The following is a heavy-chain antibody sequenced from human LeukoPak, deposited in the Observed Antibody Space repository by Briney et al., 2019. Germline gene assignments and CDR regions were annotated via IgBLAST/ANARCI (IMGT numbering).Heavy chain of an antibody. CDR3: ASFRVARDSDDDFDI. V-gene: IGHV6-1*01. D-gene: IGHD2-15*01. CDR1: GDSVSSNSAA. CDR2: TYYRSKWYN. J-gene: IGHJ3*02. Sequence: SQTLSLACAISGDSVSSNSAAWNWIRQSPSRGLEWLGRTYYRSKWYNGYAVSVKSRIMINPDTSKNQFSLRLTSVTPEDTAVYYCASFRVARDSDDDFDIWGQGTMVTVSS.